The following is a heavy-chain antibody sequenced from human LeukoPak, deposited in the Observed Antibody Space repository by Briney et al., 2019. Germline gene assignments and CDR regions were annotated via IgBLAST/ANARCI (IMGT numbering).Heavy chain of an antibody. CDR3: AKDGAWLRFDD. Sequence: GGSLRLSCAASGFTFSDYSMNWVRQAPGKGLEWVSGISPGGGPTYYADSVKGRFTISRDDPRNTLYLQMENLRADDTAVYYCAKDGAWLRFDDWGQGILVTVSS. D-gene: IGHD5-12*01. CDR1: GFTFSDYS. V-gene: IGHV3-23*01. CDR2: ISPGGGPT. J-gene: IGHJ4*02.